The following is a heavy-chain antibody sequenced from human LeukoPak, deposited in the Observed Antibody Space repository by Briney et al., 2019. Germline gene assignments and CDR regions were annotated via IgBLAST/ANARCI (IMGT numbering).Heavy chain of an antibody. CDR1: GYTFTSYD. CDR3: ASRSSGYSLRAFDI. V-gene: IGHV1-8*01. Sequence: ASVKVSCKASGYTFTSYDINWVRQATGQGLEWMGWMNPNSGNTGYAQKLQGRVTMTTDTSTSTVYMELSSLRSEDTAVYYCASRSSGYSLRAFDIWGQGTMVTVSS. CDR2: MNPNSGNT. D-gene: IGHD3-22*01. J-gene: IGHJ3*02.